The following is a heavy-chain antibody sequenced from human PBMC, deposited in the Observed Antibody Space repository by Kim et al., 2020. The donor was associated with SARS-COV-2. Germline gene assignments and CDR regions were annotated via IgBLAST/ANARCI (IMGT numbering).Heavy chain of an antibody. J-gene: IGHJ4*02. D-gene: IGHD3-9*01. CDR1: GFIFSTHS. CDR2: ISSSSNYI. CDR3: ARRGDHDILSGYYFYLDY. V-gene: IGHV3-21*01. Sequence: GGSLRLSCAASGFIFSTHSMNWVRQAPGKGLEWVSSISSSSNYIYHADSVKGRFTISRDNAKNSLYLQMNSLRAEDTAVYYCARRGDHDILSGYYFYLDYWGQGTLVTVSS.